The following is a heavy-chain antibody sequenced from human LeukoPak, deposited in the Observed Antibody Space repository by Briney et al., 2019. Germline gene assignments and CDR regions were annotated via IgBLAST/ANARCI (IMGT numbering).Heavy chain of an antibody. V-gene: IGHV3-21*01. D-gene: IGHD1-26*01. CDR3: ARDPYSGNYGAYYYYYMDV. Sequence: GGSLRLSCAASGFTFSSYNMNWVRQAPGQGLEWVSSITSGSTYIYYADSVKGRFTISRDNAKNSLYLQMNSLRAEDTAVYYCARDPYSGNYGAYYYYYMDVWGKGTTVTISS. J-gene: IGHJ6*03. CDR1: GFTFSSYN. CDR2: ITSGSTYI.